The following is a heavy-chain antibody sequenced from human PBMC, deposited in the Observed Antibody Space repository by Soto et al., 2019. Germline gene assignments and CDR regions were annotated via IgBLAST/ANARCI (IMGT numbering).Heavy chain of an antibody. CDR1: GFSLSTSGVG. V-gene: IGHV2-5*02. CDR3: AHYRPVTYPHPSPIRSEYYFDY. Sequence: SGPTLVKPTQTLTLTCTFSGFSLSTSGVGVGWIRQPPGKALEWLALIYWDDDKRYSPSLKSRLTITKDTSKNQGVLTMTNMAPVDTATYYCAHYRPVTYPHPSPIRSEYYFDYWGQGTLVTVSS. D-gene: IGHD2-2*01. J-gene: IGHJ4*02. CDR2: IYWDDDK.